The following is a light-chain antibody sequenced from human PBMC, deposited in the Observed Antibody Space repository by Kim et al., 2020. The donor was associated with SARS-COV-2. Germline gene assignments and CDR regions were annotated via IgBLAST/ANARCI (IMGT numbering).Light chain of an antibody. Sequence: QRLTISCTVNSPNIGAGFDVHWYQQLPGTAPKLLIYGNNNRPSGVPDRFSGSKSGTSASLAITGLQAEDEADYYCQSYDSSLSGYVFATGTKVTVL. CDR2: GNN. V-gene: IGLV1-40*01. J-gene: IGLJ1*01. CDR3: QSYDSSLSGYV. CDR1: SPNIGAGFD.